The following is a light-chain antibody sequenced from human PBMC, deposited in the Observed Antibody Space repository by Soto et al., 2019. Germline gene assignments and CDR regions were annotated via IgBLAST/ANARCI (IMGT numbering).Light chain of an antibody. Sequence: TQSPSTLSGSVGDRVTITCRASQTISSWLAWYQQKPGKAPKLLIYKASTLKSGVPSRFSGSGSGTDFTLTISSLQPDDFATYYCQQYNSYPRTFGQGTKVDIK. CDR3: QQYNSYPRT. CDR1: QTISSW. V-gene: IGKV1-5*03. CDR2: KAS. J-gene: IGKJ1*01.